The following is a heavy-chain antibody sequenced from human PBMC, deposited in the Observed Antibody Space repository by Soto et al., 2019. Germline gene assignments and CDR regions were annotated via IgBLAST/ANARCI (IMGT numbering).Heavy chain of an antibody. CDR3: ARWGSGSPSLAPKDWFDP. J-gene: IGHJ5*02. CDR2: IYHSGST. CDR1: GGSISSSNW. Sequence: SSETLSLTCAVSGGSISSSNWWSWVRQPPGKGLEWIGEIYHSGSTNYNPSLKSRVTISVDKSKNQFSLKLSSVTAADTAVYYYARWGSGSPSLAPKDWFDPWGQGTLVTVSS. D-gene: IGHD1-26*01. V-gene: IGHV4-4*02.